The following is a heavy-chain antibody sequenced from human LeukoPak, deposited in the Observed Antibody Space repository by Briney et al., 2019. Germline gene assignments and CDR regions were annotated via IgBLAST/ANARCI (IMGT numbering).Heavy chain of an antibody. D-gene: IGHD2-15*01. CDR1: GFTFSSYA. J-gene: IGHJ4*02. Sequence: PGGSLRLSCAASGFTFSSYAMHWVRQAPGKGLEWVAVISYDGSNKYYADSVKGRFTISRDNSKNTLYLQMNSLRVEDTAVYYCARATIVVVVAAPGYWGQGTLVTVSS. V-gene: IGHV3-30-3*01. CDR3: ARATIVVVVAAPGY. CDR2: ISYDGSNK.